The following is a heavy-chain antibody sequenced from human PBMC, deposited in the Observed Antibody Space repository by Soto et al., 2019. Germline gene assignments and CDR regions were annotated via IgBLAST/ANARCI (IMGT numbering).Heavy chain of an antibody. CDR1: GYTFTSYG. Sequence: ASVKVSCKASGYTFTSYGISWVRQAPGQGLEWMGWISAYNGNTNYAQKLQGRVTMTTDTSTSTAYMELRSLRSDDTAVYYCAREFGVAGPKNWLDPWGKGTLVTVP. CDR3: AREFGVAGPKNWLDP. V-gene: IGHV1-18*01. D-gene: IGHD6-19*01. CDR2: ISAYNGNT. J-gene: IGHJ5*02.